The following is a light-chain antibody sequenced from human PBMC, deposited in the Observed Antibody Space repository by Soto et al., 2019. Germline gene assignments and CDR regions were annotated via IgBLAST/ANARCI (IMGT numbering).Light chain of an antibody. J-gene: IGKJ1*01. CDR2: DAS. CDR3: QHRSNWLWT. Sequence: EIVVTQSPATLSLSPGERATLSCRASQSVRSYLAWYQQKPGQAPRLLIYDASNRATGIPARFSGSGSGTDFTLTISSLEPEDFAVYYRQHRSNWLWTFGQGTKLEIK. V-gene: IGKV3-11*01. CDR1: QSVRSY.